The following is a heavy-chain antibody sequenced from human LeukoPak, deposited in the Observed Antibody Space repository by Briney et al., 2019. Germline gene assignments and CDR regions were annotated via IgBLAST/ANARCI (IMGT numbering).Heavy chain of an antibody. V-gene: IGHV4-34*01. D-gene: IGHD2-2*01. J-gene: IGHJ6*02. CDR3: ARVPARDGNYYYYYGMDV. CDR1: GGSFSGDY. CDR2: INHSGNT. Sequence: TSETLSLTCAVYGGSFSGDYWSWIRQPPGKGLEWIGEINHSGNTNYNPSLKSRVTTSVDTSKNQFSLKLSSVTAADTAVYYCARVPARDGNYYYYYGMDVWGQGTTVTVSS.